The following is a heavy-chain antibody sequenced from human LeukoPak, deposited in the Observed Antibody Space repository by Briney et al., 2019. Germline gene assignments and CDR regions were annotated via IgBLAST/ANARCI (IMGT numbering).Heavy chain of an antibody. CDR1: GFTFTSSA. Sequence: SVTVSCKASGFTFTSSAMQWVRQARGQRLEWIGWIVVGSGKTNYAQKFQERVNITRDRSRSKAYMELSSLRSEDTAVYYCAADRWVGATTFDYWGQGTLVTVSS. D-gene: IGHD1-26*01. J-gene: IGHJ4*02. CDR3: AADRWVGATTFDY. V-gene: IGHV1-58*02. CDR2: IVVGSGKT.